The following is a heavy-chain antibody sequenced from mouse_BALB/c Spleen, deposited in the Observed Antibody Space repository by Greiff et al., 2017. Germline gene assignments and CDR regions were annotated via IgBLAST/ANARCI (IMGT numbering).Heavy chain of an antibody. CDR2: IWSGGST. D-gene: IGHD2-3*01. J-gene: IGHJ1*01. CDR3: ARNCGGYSRWYFDV. Sequence: VQLKESGPGLVQPSQSLSITCTVSGFSLTSYGVHWVRQSPGKGLEWLGVIWSGGSTDYNAAFISRLSISKDNSKSQVFFKMNSLQANDTAIYYCARNCGGYSRWYFDVWGAGTTVTVSS. CDR1: GFSLTSYG. V-gene: IGHV2-2*02.